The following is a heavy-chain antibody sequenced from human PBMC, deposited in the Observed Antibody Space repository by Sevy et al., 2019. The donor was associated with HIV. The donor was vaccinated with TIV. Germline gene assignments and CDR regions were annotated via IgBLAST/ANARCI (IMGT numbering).Heavy chain of an antibody. CDR1: GFTFSTYT. CDR3: ARPYGSGSWEAFDI. V-gene: IGHV3-21*01. D-gene: IGHD3-10*01. CDR2: ISSSSNYI. J-gene: IGHJ3*02. Sequence: GGSLRLSCAASGFTFSTYTMNWVRQAPGKGLEWVSSISSSSNYIYYADSVKGRLTISRDNAKNSLYLQMNSLRAEDTAVSYCARPYGSGSWEAFDIWGQGTMVTVSS.